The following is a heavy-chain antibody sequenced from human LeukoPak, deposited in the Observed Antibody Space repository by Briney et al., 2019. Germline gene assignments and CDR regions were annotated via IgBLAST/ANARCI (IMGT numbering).Heavy chain of an antibody. CDR1: GGTFSSYA. CDR2: IIPIFGTA. Sequence: GASVKVSCKASGGTFSSYAISWVRQAPGQGLEWMGGIIPIFGTANYAQKFQGRVTITTDESTSTAYMELSSLRSEDTAVYYCARVTYSCSSGYYMDVWGKGTTVTVSS. J-gene: IGHJ6*03. D-gene: IGHD6-6*01. V-gene: IGHV1-69*05. CDR3: ARVTYSCSSGYYMDV.